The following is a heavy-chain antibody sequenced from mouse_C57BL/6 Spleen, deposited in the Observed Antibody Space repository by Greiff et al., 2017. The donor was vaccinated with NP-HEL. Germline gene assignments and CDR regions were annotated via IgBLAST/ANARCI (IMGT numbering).Heavy chain of an antibody. CDR3: ARSGGRGVDFDV. V-gene: IGHV1-55*01. CDR1: GYTFTSYW. Sequence: QVQLQQPGAELVKPGASVKMSCKASGYTFTSYWITWVKQRPGQGLEWIGDIYPGSGSTNYNEKFKSKATLTVDTSSSTAYMQLSSLASEDSAVYYCARSGGRGVDFDVWGTGTTVTVSS. CDR2: IYPGSGST. J-gene: IGHJ1*03. D-gene: IGHD1-1*02.